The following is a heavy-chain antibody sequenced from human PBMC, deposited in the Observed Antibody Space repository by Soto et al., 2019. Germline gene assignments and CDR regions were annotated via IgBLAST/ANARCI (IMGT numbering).Heavy chain of an antibody. J-gene: IGHJ6*02. V-gene: IGHV4-59*08. Sequence: SETLSLTCTVSGGSVSSYYWSWIRQPPGKGLEWIGYIYYSGSTNYNPSLKSRVTISVDTSKNQFSLELSSVTAADTAVYSCARHPGYCSGTSRYGYYTMDVWGQGTTVTVSS. CDR2: IYYSGST. D-gene: IGHD2-2*01. CDR1: GGSVSSYY. CDR3: ARHPGYCSGTSRYGYYTMDV.